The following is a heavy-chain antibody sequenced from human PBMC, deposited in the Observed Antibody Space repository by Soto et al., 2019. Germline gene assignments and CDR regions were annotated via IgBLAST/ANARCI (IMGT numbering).Heavy chain of an antibody. CDR1: GGTFSSYA. J-gene: IGHJ6*02. D-gene: IGHD1-26*01. CDR3: ARTRIVGPYYYYYGMDV. CDR2: IIPIFGTA. Sequence: QVQLVQSGAEVKKPGSSVKVSCKASGGTFSSYAISWVRQAPGQGLEWMGGIIPIFGTANYAQKFQCRVTITADESTSTAYMELSSLRSEDTAVYYCARTRIVGPYYYYYGMDVWGQGTTVTVSS. V-gene: IGHV1-69*01.